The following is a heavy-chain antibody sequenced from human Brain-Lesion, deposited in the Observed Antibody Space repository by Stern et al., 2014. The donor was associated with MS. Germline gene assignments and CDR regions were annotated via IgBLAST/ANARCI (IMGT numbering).Heavy chain of an antibody. CDR3: ATYYYDSTGYNDF. V-gene: IGHV1-2*04. D-gene: IGHD3-22*01. CDR1: VYTFTGYY. Sequence: VQLVESGAEVKKPGASLKVSCKASVYTFTGYYMPSVRQAPRQGPETAVWIRPKSCCPNHAYKFQGWVTMTRDTSINTAYMELSRLRSDDTAVYYCATYYYDSTGYNDFWGQGTLVTVSS. CDR2: IRPKSCCP. J-gene: IGHJ4*02.